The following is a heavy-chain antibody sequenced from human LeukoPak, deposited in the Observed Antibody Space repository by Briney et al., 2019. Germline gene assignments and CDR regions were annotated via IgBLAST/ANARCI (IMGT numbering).Heavy chain of an antibody. CDR3: ARGRDGYNYVYYYYYYMDV. J-gene: IGHJ6*03. CDR2: VYTSGST. Sequence: KPSETLSLTCSVSGGSISGYYWTWIRQPAGEGLEWIGRVYTSGSTHYNPSLKTRLTMSVDTSKNQFSLKLSSVTAADTAVYYCARGRDGYNYVYYYYYYMDVWGKGTTVTVSS. D-gene: IGHD5-24*01. CDR1: GGSISGYY. V-gene: IGHV4-4*07.